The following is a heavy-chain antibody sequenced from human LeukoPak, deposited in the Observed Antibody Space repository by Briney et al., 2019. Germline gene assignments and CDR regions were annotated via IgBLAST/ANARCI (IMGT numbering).Heavy chain of an antibody. V-gene: IGHV1-18*01. CDR3: AKDLRKQLVPGDY. J-gene: IGHJ4*02. CDR2: ISAYNGNT. CDR1: GYTFTSYG. Sequence: GASVKVSCKASGYTFTSYGISWVRQAPGQGLEWMGWISAYNGNTNYAQKLQGRVTMTTDTSTSTAYIELRSLRSDDTAVYYCAKDLRKQLVPGDYWGQGTLVTVSS. D-gene: IGHD6-6*01.